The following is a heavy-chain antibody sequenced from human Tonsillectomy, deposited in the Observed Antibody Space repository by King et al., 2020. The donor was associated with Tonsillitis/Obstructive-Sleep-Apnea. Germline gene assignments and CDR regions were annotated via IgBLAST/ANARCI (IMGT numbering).Heavy chain of an antibody. CDR1: GGSISSSSYY. V-gene: IGHV4-39*01. J-gene: IGHJ5*02. D-gene: IGHD3-16*01. Sequence: QLQESGPGLVKPSETLSLTCTVSGGSISSSSYYWGWIRQPPGKGLEWIGSIYYSGSTYYNPSLKSRVTISVDTSKNQLSLKLSSVTAADTAVYYCARPTEGLVGASWFDPWGQGTLVTFSS. CDR3: ARPTEGLVGASWFDP. CDR2: IYYSGST.